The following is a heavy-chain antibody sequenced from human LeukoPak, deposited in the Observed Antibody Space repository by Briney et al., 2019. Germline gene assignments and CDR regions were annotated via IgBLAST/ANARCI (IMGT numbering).Heavy chain of an antibody. J-gene: IGHJ1*01. D-gene: IGHD6-19*01. Sequence: PGGSLRLSCAASGFTLSSYSMNWVRQAPGKGLEWVSSISSSSSYIYYADSVKGRFTISRDNAKNSLYLQMNSLRAEDTAVYYCARSGSAVAGTAYFQHWGQGTLVTVSS. CDR3: ARSGSAVAGTAYFQH. V-gene: IGHV3-21*01. CDR1: GFTLSSYS. CDR2: ISSSSSYI.